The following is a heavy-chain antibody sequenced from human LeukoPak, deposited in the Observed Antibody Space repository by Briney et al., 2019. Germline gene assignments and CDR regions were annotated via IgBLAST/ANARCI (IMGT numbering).Heavy chain of an antibody. J-gene: IGHJ5*02. Sequence: GGSLRLSCSASGFTFSTNSMHWVRQAPGKGLEFASAITSNGGSTYYADSVKGRFTISRDNSKNTLYLQMSSLRAEDTAVYYCVTVGMTSIWSYLRFDPRGQGTLVSVSS. V-gene: IGHV3-64D*08. D-gene: IGHD1-26*01. CDR3: VTVGMTSIWSYLRFDP. CDR1: GFTFSTNS. CDR2: ITSNGGST.